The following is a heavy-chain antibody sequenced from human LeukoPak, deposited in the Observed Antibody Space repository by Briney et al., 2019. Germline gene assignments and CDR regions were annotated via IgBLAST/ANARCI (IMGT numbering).Heavy chain of an antibody. CDR3: ARSLPYGTTWYGRSDF. CDR2: ISSSSSYI. V-gene: IGHV3-21*04. J-gene: IGHJ4*02. D-gene: IGHD6-13*01. CDR1: GSTFSSYS. Sequence: GGSLRLSCAASGSTFSSYSMNWVRQAPGKGLEWVSSISSSSSYIYYADSVKGRFTISRDNAMNSLYLQMNSLRAEDTAIYYCARSLPYGTTWYGRSDFWGQGTLVTVSS.